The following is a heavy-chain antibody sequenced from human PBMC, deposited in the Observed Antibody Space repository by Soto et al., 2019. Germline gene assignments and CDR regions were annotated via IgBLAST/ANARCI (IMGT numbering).Heavy chain of an antibody. V-gene: IGHV1-2*02. D-gene: IGHD5-12*01. CDR2: IGPETGAT. CDR1: GYTFTVHY. CDR3: GRGRSGQIVVFY. Sequence: ASVKGSCKASGYTFTVHYIHLLRLAPEQWPEWMGEIGPETGATRYAQKFRGRVTMTRDMSITTVYMELNNLSPDDTAVYYCGRGRSGQIVVFYWGQGTPVTVSS. J-gene: IGHJ4*02.